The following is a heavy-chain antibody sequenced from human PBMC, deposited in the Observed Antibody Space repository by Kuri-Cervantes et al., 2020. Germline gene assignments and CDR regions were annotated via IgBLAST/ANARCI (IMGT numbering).Heavy chain of an antibody. CDR3: ARLVDSSRGPCFDY. CDR1: GGSISSYY. V-gene: IGHV4-59*04. Sequence: SETLSLTCTVSGGSISSYYWSWIRQPPGKGLEWIGYIYYSGSIYYNPSLKSRVTISVDTSKNQFSLKLSSVTAADTAVYYCARLVDSSRGPCFDYWGQGTLVTVSS. CDR2: IYYSGSI. J-gene: IGHJ4*02. D-gene: IGHD3-22*01.